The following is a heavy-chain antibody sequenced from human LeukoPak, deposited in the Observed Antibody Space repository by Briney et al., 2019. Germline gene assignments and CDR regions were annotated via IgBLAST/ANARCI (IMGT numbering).Heavy chain of an antibody. CDR2: TYYRSKWYN. V-gene: IGHV6-1*01. D-gene: IGHD3-22*01. J-gene: IGHJ4*02. CDR3: ARGEYYYDSSGYYSLDY. CDR1: GDSVSSNIAA. Sequence: SQTLSLTCAISGDSVSSNIAAWNWIRQSPSRGLEWLGRTYYRSKWYNDYAVSVKSRITINPGTSKNQFSLQLNSVTPEDTAVYYCARGEYYYDSSGYYSLDYWGQGTLVTVSS.